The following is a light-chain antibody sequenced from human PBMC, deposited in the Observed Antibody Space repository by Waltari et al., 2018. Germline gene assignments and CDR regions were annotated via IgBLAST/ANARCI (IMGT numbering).Light chain of an antibody. J-gene: IGKJ2*01. V-gene: IGKV1-39*01. Sequence: DIQMPQSPSSLSASVRDRVTVTCRASQSISTYLNWYQQKPGKAHKLLIYAASSLQSGVPSRFSGSGSGTDFTLTISSLQPEDCATYYCQQSYSTPRTFGQGTKLEIK. CDR3: QQSYSTPRT. CDR1: QSISTY. CDR2: AAS.